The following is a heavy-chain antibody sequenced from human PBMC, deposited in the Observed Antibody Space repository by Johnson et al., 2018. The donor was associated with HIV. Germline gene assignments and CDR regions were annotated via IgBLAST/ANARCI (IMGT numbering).Heavy chain of an antibody. V-gene: IGHV3-NL1*01. CDR2: INWNGGST. D-gene: IGHD3-3*01. CDR1: GFTFSTYG. J-gene: IGHJ3*02. CDR3: AKTRLRFLEWYDAFDI. Sequence: QEQLVESGGGVVQPGRSLRLSCAASGFTFSTYGMSWVRQAPGKGLEWVSGINWNGGSTGYADSVKGRFTISRDNSKNTLYLQMNSLRAEDTAVYYCAKTRLRFLEWYDAFDIWGQGTMVTVSS.